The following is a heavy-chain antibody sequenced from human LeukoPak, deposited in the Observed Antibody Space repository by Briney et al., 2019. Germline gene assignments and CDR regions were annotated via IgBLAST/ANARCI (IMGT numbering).Heavy chain of an antibody. D-gene: IGHD1-1*01. CDR2: IYTSGST. CDR3: ARDLERWSTHWYFDL. J-gene: IGHJ2*01. Sequence: SETLPLTCTVSGGSISSYYWSWIRQPAGKGLEWIGRIYTSGSTNYNPSLKSRVTMSVDTSKNQFSLKLSSVTAADTAVYYCARDLERWSTHWYFDLWGRGTLVTVSS. V-gene: IGHV4-4*07. CDR1: GGSISSYY.